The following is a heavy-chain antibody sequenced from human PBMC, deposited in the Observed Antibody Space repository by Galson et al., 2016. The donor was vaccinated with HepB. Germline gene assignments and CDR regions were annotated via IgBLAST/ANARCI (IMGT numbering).Heavy chain of an antibody. J-gene: IGHJ6*02. CDR1: GYTFTNYG. CDR2: ISAYNGDT. V-gene: IGHV1-18*01. Sequence: SVKVSCKASGYTFTNYGITWVRQAPGQGLEWVGWISAYNGDTNYAQKLQGRVTMTTDTSTSTAYMELRSLRSDDTAVYFCAGPPGCNSTSCYNFYGLDVWGQGTTVTVSS. D-gene: IGHD2-2*02. CDR3: AGPPGCNSTSCYNFYGLDV.